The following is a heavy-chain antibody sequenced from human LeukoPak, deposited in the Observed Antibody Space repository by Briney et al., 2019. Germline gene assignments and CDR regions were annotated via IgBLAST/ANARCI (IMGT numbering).Heavy chain of an antibody. CDR2: ISGSGGIT. CDR3: AKGLFPVVAANWFDY. J-gene: IGHJ4*02. Sequence: GGSLRLSCAASGFTFSSYAMSWVRQAPGKGLEWVSVISGSGGITYYADSVKGRFTISRDKSKNTLYLQMNSLRAEDTAVYYCAKGLFPVVAANWFDYRGQGTLVTVSS. D-gene: IGHD2-15*01. V-gene: IGHV3-23*01. CDR1: GFTFSSYA.